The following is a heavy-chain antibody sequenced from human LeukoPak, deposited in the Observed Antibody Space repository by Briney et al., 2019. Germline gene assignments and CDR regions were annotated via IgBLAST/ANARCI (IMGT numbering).Heavy chain of an antibody. J-gene: IGHJ4*02. D-gene: IGHD1-20*01. CDR1: GGTFSSYA. CDR2: IIPIFATA. Sequence: ASLKVSCKASGGTFSSYAISWVRQDPGQGLEWMGRIIPIFATANYAQKFQGRVTITADESTSTAYMELSSLRSEATAVYYCARDNNWNDVGGYYFDYWGQGTLVTVSS. V-gene: IGHV1-69*13. CDR3: ARDNNWNDVGGYYFDY.